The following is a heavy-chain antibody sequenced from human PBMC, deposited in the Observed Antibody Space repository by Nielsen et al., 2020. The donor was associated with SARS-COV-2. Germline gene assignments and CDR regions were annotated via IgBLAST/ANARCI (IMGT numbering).Heavy chain of an antibody. V-gene: IGHV3-21*01. CDR2: ISSSSSYI. J-gene: IGHJ6*02. CDR3: ARDSKVRDCSGGSCYAGYYYGMDV. Sequence: WIRQPPGKGLEWVSSISSSSSYIYYADSVKGRFTISRDNAKNSLYLQMNSLRAEDTAVYYCARDSKVRDCSGGSCYAGYYYGMDVWGQGTTVTVSS. D-gene: IGHD2-15*01.